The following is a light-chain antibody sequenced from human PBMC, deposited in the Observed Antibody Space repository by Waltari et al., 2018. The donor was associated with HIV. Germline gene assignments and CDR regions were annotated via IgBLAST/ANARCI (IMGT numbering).Light chain of an antibody. CDR3: QHYGSSPLFT. V-gene: IGKV3-20*01. Sequence: EIILTQSPGTLSLSPGERATLSCRASQNLSSNYLAWYQQKPGRAPRLLIFGASTRATGIPDRFSGSGSGSDFILTIRRLEPEDFAVYFCQHYGSSPLFTFGPGTKVAIK. CDR1: QNLSSNY. J-gene: IGKJ3*01. CDR2: GAS.